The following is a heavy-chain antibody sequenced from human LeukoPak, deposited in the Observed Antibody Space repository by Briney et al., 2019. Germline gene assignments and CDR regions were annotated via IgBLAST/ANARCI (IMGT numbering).Heavy chain of an antibody. CDR1: GFTVSSNY. D-gene: IGHD3-3*01. CDR3: ARDRRVGVVIYFDY. J-gene: IGHJ4*02. V-gene: IGHV3-53*01. Sequence: GGSLRLSCAASGFTVSSNYMSWVRQAPGKGLEWVSVIYSGGSTYYADSVKGRFTISRDNSKNSLYLQMNSLRAEDTAVYYCARDRRVGVVIYFDYWGQGTLVTVSS. CDR2: IYSGGST.